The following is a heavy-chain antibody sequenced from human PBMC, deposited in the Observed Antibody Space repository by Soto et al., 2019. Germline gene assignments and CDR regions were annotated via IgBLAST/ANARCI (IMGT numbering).Heavy chain of an antibody. D-gene: IGHD1-1*01. Sequence: SENLSLTCTVSGGSISSYSWSWIRQPPGKGLEWIGYMYHSGSTYYNPSLKSRVTISIDRSKNQFSLKLSFVTAADTAVYYCARLQDYWGQGILVTVSS. J-gene: IGHJ4*02. V-gene: IGHV4-30-2*01. CDR2: MYHSGST. CDR3: ARLQDY. CDR1: GGSISSYS.